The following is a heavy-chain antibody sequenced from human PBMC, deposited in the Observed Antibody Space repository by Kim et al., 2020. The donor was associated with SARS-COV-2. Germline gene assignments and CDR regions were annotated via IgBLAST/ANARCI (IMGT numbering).Heavy chain of an antibody. V-gene: IGHV3-21*01. J-gene: IGHJ3*02. CDR3: VYSYGSTFDI. D-gene: IGHD5-18*01. CDR1: GFTFSSYS. Sequence: GGSLRLSCAASGFTFSSYSMNWVRQAPGKGLEWVSSISSSSSYISYADSVKGRFTISRDNARNSLYLQMNSLRAEDTAVYYCVYSYGSTFDIWGQGTMVTVSS. CDR2: ISSSSSYI.